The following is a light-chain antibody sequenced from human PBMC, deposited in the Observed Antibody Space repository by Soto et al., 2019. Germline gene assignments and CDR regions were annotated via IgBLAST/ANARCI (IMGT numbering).Light chain of an antibody. CDR3: SSYTTSSTYV. CDR2: DVS. V-gene: IGLV2-14*01. J-gene: IGLJ1*01. Sequence: QSVLTQPASVSGSPGQSITISCTGTSSDVGSYNYVSWYQQHPGEAPKVMIYDVSNRPSGVSYRFSGFKSGNTASLTISGLQAEDEADYYCSSYTTSSTYVFGTGTKVTVL. CDR1: SSDVGSYNY.